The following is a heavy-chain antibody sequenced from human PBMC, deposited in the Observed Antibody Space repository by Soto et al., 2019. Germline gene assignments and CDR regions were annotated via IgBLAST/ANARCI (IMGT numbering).Heavy chain of an antibody. CDR2: INDRGSI. J-gene: IGHJ2*01. CDR3: ARESHDILTGPPWVWYFDL. V-gene: IGHV4-34*01. D-gene: IGHD3-9*01. CDR1: GGLSVGIS. Sequence: QVQLQQWAAGPLRPLGPPSSTWGVPGGLSVGISWAGFRRPQGKGLEWIGEINDRGSINYNPSLKSRVSISVDTSKNHYSLNLRSVTAADTAVYYCARESHDILTGPPWVWYFDLWGRGTLVTVSS.